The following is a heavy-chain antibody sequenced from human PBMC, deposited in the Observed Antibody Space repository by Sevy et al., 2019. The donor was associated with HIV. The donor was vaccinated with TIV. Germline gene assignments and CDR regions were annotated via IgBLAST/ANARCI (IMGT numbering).Heavy chain of an antibody. CDR3: AKDGRGGYSYGYAPYYYGMDV. CDR1: GFTFSSYA. CDR2: ISGSGGST. J-gene: IGHJ6*02. D-gene: IGHD5-18*01. V-gene: IGHV3-23*01. Sequence: GGSLRLSCVASGFTFSSYAMSWVRQAPGKGLEWVSAISGSGGSTYYADSVKGRFTISRDNSKNTLYLQMNSLRAEDTAGYYCAKDGRGGYSYGYAPYYYGMDVWGQGTTVSVSS.